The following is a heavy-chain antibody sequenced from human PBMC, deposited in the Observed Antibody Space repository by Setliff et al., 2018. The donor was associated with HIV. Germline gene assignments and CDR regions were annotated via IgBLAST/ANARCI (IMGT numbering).Heavy chain of an antibody. Sequence: SVKVSCKASGGTVSSYAINWVRQAPGQGLEWMGGIIPIFGPANYAQRFQDRVTITTDESTSTAYMELSSLKSEDTAVYYCARGFEVESSGWFDPWGQGTLVTVSS. CDR3: ARGFEVESSGWFDP. D-gene: IGHD3-9*01. CDR2: IIPIFGPA. J-gene: IGHJ5*02. V-gene: IGHV1-69*05. CDR1: GGTVSSYA.